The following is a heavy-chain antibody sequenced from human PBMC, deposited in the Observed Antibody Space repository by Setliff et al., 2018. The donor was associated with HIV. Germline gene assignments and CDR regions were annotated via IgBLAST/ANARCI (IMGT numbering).Heavy chain of an antibody. V-gene: IGHV4-39*07. CDR3: ASELQGHSSSWPNY. CDR2: IYYSYSSGST. D-gene: IGHD6-13*01. J-gene: IGHJ4*02. CDR1: GGFISSYY. Sequence: SETLSLTCTVSGGFISSYYWGWIRQPPGKGLEWIGSIYYSYSSGSTYYNPSLKSRVTISVDTSKNQFSLKLRSVTAADTAVYYCASELQGHSSSWPNYWGQGTLVTVSS.